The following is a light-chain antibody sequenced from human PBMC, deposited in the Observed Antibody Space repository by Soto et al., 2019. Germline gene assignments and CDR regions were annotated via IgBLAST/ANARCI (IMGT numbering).Light chain of an antibody. CDR1: SSDVGGYNY. J-gene: IGLJ1*01. V-gene: IGLV2-8*01. CDR3: RSYAVRTYYV. Sequence: QSVLTQPPSASGSPGQSVTISCTGTSSDVGGYNYVSWYQQHPGKAPKLMIYDVSKRPSGVPDRFSASKSGNTASLTVSGLQAEDEANYYCRSYAVRTYYVFGGGTEVTVL. CDR2: DVS.